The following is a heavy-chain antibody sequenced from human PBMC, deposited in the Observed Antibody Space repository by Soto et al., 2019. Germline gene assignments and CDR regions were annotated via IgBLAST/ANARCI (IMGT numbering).Heavy chain of an antibody. CDR1: GYTFTSYG. CDR3: ARTGVTYSSFAEYFQH. CDR2: ISAYNGNT. D-gene: IGHD6-6*01. V-gene: IGHV1-18*01. J-gene: IGHJ1*01. Sequence: GASVKVSCKASGYTFTSYGISWVRQAPGQGLEWMGWISAYNGNTNYAQKLQGRVTMTTDTSTSTAYMELRSLRSDDTAVYYCARTGVTYSSFAEYFQHWGQGTLVTVSS.